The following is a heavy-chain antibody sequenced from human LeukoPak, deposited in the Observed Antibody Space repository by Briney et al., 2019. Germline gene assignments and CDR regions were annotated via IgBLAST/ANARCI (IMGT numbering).Heavy chain of an antibody. V-gene: IGHV1-69*13. CDR3: ARAVVVVAAILYNWFDP. CDR2: IIPIFGTA. CDR1: GGTFSSYA. D-gene: IGHD2-15*01. J-gene: IGHJ5*02. Sequence: SVKVPCKASGGTFSSYAISWVRQAPGQGLEWMGGIIPIFGTANYAQKFQGRVTITADESTSTAYMELSSLRSEDTAVYYCARAVVVVAAILYNWFDPWGQGTLVTVSS.